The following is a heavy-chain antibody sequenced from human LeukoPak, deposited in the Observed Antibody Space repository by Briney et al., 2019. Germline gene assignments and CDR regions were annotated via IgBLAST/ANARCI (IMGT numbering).Heavy chain of an antibody. D-gene: IGHD3-22*01. CDR1: GGSFSGYY. V-gene: IGHV4-34*01. Sequence: SETLSLTCAVYGGSFSGYYWTWIRQPPGKGLEWIGEINHSGNTNYNPSLKSRVAISVDTSKNQFSLKLSSVIAADTAMYYCARSKDGSGFAAYWGQGTLVTVSS. CDR3: ARSKDGSGFAAY. J-gene: IGHJ4*02. CDR2: INHSGNT.